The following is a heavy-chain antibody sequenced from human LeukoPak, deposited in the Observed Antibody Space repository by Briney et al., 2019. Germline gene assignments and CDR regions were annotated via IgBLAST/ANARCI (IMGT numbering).Heavy chain of an antibody. J-gene: IGHJ4*02. Sequence: PSETLSLACTVCGGSISSGDYYWSWIRQPPGKGLEWIGYIYYSGSTYYNPSLKSRVTISVDTSKNQFSLKLSSVTAADTAVYYCARRLQYHDYWGQGTLVTVSS. CDR1: GGSISSGDYY. D-gene: IGHD4-11*01. V-gene: IGHV4-30-4*01. CDR3: ARRLQYHDY. CDR2: IYYSGST.